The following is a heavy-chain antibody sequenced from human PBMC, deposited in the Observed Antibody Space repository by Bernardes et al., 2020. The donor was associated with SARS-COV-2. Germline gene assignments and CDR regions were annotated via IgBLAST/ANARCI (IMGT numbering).Heavy chain of an antibody. J-gene: IGHJ4*02. CDR1: GYTFTGYY. CDR3: ARSIGSIAAALFYYFNN. Sequence: ASVKVSCKASGYTFTGYYMQWVRQAPGQGLEWMGWINPNSGGTNYAQKFQGRVTMTRDTSIGTAYMELTRLRSDDTAVYYCARSIGSIAAALFYYFNNWGQGTLVTGAS. V-gene: IGHV1-2*02. CDR2: INPNSGGT. D-gene: IGHD6-13*01.